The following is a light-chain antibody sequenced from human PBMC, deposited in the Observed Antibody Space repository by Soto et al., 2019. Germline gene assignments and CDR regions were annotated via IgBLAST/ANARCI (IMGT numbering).Light chain of an antibody. CDR2: GSF. J-gene: IGKJ3*01. Sequence: EIVLTQSPGTLSLSPGERLTLSCRASQSVTSSYLAWYQHKPGQAPRLLIYGSFTKATGTPDRFSGSGSGTDFTLTISRLEPEDFAVYYCQQYGSSPFTFGPGTRWISN. CDR3: QQYGSSPFT. CDR1: QSVTSSY. V-gene: IGKV3-20*01.